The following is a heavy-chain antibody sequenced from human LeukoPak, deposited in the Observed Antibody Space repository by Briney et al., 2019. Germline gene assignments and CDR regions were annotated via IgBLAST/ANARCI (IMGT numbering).Heavy chain of an antibody. V-gene: IGHV1-69*13. Sequence: ASVKVSCKASGGTFSSYAISWVRQAPGQGLEWMGGIIPIFGTANYAQKFQGRVTITADESTSTAYMELSSLRSEDTAVYYCAVMGDRDGYSYPRLDYWGQGTLVTVSS. CDR2: IIPIFGTA. CDR1: GGTFSSYA. J-gene: IGHJ4*02. D-gene: IGHD5-24*01. CDR3: AVMGDRDGYSYPRLDY.